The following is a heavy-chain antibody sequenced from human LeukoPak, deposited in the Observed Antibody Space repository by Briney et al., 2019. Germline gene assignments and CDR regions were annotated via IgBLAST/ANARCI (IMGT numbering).Heavy chain of an antibody. CDR3: AKDPLPAAIEDNWFDP. Sequence: PGGSLRLSCAASGFTFSSYAMSWVRQAPGKGLEWVSAISGSGGSTYYADSVKGRFTISRDNSKNTLYLQMNSLRAEDTAVYYCAKDPLPAAIEDNWFDPWGQGTLVTVS. CDR1: GFTFSSYA. J-gene: IGHJ5*02. V-gene: IGHV3-23*01. CDR2: ISGSGGST. D-gene: IGHD2-2*02.